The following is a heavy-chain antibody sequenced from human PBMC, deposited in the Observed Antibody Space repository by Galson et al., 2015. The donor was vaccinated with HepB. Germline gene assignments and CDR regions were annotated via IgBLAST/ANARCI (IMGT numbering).Heavy chain of an antibody. D-gene: IGHD6-13*01. CDR2: IIPILGIA. J-gene: IGHJ2*01. CDR1: GGTFSSYT. CDR3: ARDFEAALRASWYFDL. V-gene: IGHV1-69*04. Sequence: SVKVSCKASGGTFSSYTISWVRQAPGQGLEWMGRIIPILGIANYAQKFQGRVTITADKSTSTAYMELSSLRSEDTAVYYCARDFEAALRASWYFDLWGRGTLVTVSS.